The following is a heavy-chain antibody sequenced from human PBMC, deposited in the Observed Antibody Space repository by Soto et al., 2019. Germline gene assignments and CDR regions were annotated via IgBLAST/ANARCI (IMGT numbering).Heavy chain of an antibody. CDR3: TRSMNDHNHHHWGFDS. J-gene: IGHJ4*02. V-gene: IGHV4-34*01. D-gene: IGHD7-27*01. CDR1: CGSFSAYH. CDR2: IDHTGRT. Sequence: SETLSLTCAVYCGSFSAYHWSFIRQAPGKGLEWIGEIDHTGRTNYKPSLRSRVTTSVDTSKNQFSLKLRSVTAADTAVYYCTRSMNDHNHHHWGFDSWGQGTRVTVSS.